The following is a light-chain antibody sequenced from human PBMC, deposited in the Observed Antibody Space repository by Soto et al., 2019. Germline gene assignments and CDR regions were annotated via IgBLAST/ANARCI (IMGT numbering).Light chain of an antibody. CDR1: SSNIGSNT. CDR3: AAWDDSLNGLVV. CDR2: SNI. V-gene: IGLV1-44*01. Sequence: QSVLTQPPSASGTPGQRVTISCSGSSSNIGSNTVNWYQQLPGTAPKLLIYSNIQRPSGVPDRFSGSKSGTSASLAISGRQSEDEADYYCAAWDDSLNGLVVFGGGTKLTVL. J-gene: IGLJ2*01.